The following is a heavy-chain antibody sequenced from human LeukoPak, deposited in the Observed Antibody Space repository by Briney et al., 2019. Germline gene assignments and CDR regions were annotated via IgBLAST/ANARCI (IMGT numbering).Heavy chain of an antibody. CDR2: ISGSGGST. CDR3: AKVGFIGVPAARFDY. J-gene: IGHJ4*02. V-gene: IGHV3-23*01. D-gene: IGHD2-2*01. CDR1: GFTFSSYA. Sequence: GGSLRLSCAAPGFTFSSYAMSWVRQAPGKGLEWVSAISGSGGSTYYADSVKGRFTISRDNSKNTLYLQMNSLRAEDTAVYYCAKVGFIGVPAARFDYWGQGTLVTVSS.